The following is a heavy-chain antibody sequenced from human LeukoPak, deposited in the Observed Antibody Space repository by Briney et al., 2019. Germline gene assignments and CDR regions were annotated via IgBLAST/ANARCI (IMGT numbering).Heavy chain of an antibody. Sequence: ASVKVSCKASGYTFTSYDINWVRQATGQGLEWMGWMNPTSGNTGYAQKFQGRVTMTRNTSISTAYMELSSLRSEDTAVYYCARASNYDILTGLTWGQGTLVTVSS. CDR3: ARASNYDILTGLT. V-gene: IGHV1-8*01. J-gene: IGHJ5*02. D-gene: IGHD3-9*01. CDR1: GYTFTSYD. CDR2: MNPTSGNT.